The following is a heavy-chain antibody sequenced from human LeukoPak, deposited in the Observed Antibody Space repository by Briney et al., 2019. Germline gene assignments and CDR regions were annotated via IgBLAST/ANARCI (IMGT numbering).Heavy chain of an antibody. CDR1: GGSISSGGYY. D-gene: IGHD4-17*01. CDR3: ARGMTTIDAFDI. CDR2: SNHSGST. J-gene: IGHJ3*02. V-gene: IGHV4-39*07. Sequence: PSETLSLTCTVSGGSISSGGYYWSWIRQPPGKGLEWIGESNHSGSTNYNPSLKSRVTISVDTSKNQFSLKLSSVTAADTAVYNCARGMTTIDAFDIWGQGTMVTVSS.